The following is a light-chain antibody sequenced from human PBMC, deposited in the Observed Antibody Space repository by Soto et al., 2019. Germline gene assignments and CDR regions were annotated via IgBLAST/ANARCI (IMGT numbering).Light chain of an antibody. CDR1: ISYVGGYNY. CDR3: SSRAGSAPYV. V-gene: IGLV2-8*01. J-gene: IGLJ1*01. CDR2: EVS. Sequence: QSALTQLSSPTAAPLDAGTIVSTGTISYVGGYNYVSCYEHHSGKAPKVMVYEVSKRPSGVPDRFSGSKSGNTASLTVSGLQAEDEADYSCSSRAGSAPYVFGTATKVTVL.